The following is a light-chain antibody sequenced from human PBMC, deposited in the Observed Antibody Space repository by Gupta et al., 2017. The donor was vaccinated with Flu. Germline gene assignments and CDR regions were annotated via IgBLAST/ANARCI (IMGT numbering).Light chain of an antibody. V-gene: IGKV1-9*01. CDR2: AAA. CDR3: QQRKSYPPIT. J-gene: IGKJ5*01. Sequence: DIQLTQSPSFLSASVGDRVTITCRASQVISSYLAWYQQKPGKAPKLLIYAAATLHSGVTSRFSGSGYGKELTLTISSRQQEDFASYYCQQRKSYPPITVGQGTLLEIK. CDR1: QVISSY.